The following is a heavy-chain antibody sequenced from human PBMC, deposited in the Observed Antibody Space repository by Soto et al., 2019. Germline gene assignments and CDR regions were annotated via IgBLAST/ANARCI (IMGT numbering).Heavy chain of an antibody. CDR3: ARECYYYDSSGVNDD. CDR1: GYTFTSYG. CDR2: ISAYNGNT. V-gene: IGHV1-18*01. D-gene: IGHD3-22*01. Sequence: ASVKVSCKASGYTFTSYGISWVRQAPGQGLEWMGWISAYNGNTNYAQKLQGRGTMTTDTSTSTAYMELRGLRSDDTAVYYCARECYYYDSSGVNDDWGQGTLVTVSS. J-gene: IGHJ4*02.